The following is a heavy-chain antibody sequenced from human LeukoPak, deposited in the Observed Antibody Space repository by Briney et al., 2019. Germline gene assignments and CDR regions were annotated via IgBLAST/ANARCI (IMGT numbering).Heavy chain of an antibody. V-gene: IGHV3-7*01. J-gene: IGHJ4*02. CDR1: GFTFTSYW. Sequence: PGGSLRLSCVASGFTFTSYWMSWVRQAPGKGLERVANIKQDGSEKNYVDSVKGRFTISRDNAKNSMSLQMNSLRAEDTAVYYCTREGILAGVDYWGQGTLVTVSS. CDR2: IKQDGSEK. CDR3: TREGILAGVDY. D-gene: IGHD6-13*01.